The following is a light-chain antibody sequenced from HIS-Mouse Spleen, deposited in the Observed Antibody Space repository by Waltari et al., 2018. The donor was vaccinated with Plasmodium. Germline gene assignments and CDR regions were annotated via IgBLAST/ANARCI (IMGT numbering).Light chain of an antibody. Sequence: QSALTQPASVSGSPGQSITISCPGTSSDVCGYNYVSCYQQPPGKAPKLMIYDVSNRPSGVSNRFSGSKSGNPASLTISGLQAEDEADYYCSSYTSSSTYVFGTGTKVTVL. CDR2: DVS. J-gene: IGLJ1*01. CDR1: SSDVCGYNY. V-gene: IGLV2-14*03. CDR3: SSYTSSSTYV.